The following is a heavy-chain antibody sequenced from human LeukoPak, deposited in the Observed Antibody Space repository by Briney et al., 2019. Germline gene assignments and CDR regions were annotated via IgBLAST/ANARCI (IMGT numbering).Heavy chain of an antibody. D-gene: IGHD4-17*01. CDR3: ARGTLKTTVATYGFDI. J-gene: IGHJ3*02. Sequence: PGGSLRLSCAASGFTFSSYWMHWVRQDPGKGLVWVSRINTDGTTTTYAASVKGRFTISRDTAKNMLYLQMNSLRADDTAVYYCARGTLKTTVATYGFDIWGQGTMVTVSS. CDR2: INTDGTTT. V-gene: IGHV3-74*01. CDR1: GFTFSSYW.